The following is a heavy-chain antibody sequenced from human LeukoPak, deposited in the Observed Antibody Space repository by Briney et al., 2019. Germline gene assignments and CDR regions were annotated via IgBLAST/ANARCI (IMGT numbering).Heavy chain of an antibody. Sequence: SETLSLTCTVSGGSLSSYYWSWIRQPPGPGLEWIGDIYYSGSTNYNPSLQSRVTISVDTSKNQFSLKLSSVTAADAAVYYCARGSGWYYYWGRGTLVTVSS. V-gene: IGHV4-59*08. CDR1: GGSLSSYY. CDR2: IYYSGST. D-gene: IGHD6-19*01. CDR3: ARGSGWYYY. J-gene: IGHJ4*02.